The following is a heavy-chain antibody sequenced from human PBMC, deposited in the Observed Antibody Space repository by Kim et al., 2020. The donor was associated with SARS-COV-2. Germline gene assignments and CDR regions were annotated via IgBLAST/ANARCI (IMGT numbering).Heavy chain of an antibody. J-gene: IGHJ3*02. D-gene: IGHD1-7*01. CDR3: ASAPKLELYGANAFDI. CDR2: IYYSGST. CDR1: GGSISSGGYY. V-gene: IGHV4-31*03. Sequence: SETLSLTCTVSGGSISSGGYYWSWIRQHPGKGLEWIGYIYYSGSTYYNPSLKSRVTISVDTSKNQFSLKLSTVTAADTAVYYCASAPKLELYGANAFDIWGHGTMVTVSS.